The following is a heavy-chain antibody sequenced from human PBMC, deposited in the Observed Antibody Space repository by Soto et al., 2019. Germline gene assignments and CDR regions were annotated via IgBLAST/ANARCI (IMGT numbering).Heavy chain of an antibody. Sequence: ASVKVSCKASGYTFTSYAMHWVRQAPGQRLEWMGWINAGNGNTKYSQKFQGRVTITRDTSASTAYMELSSLRSEDTAVYYCARELDSGGGPPGGIWFAPWGQGPLVPVSS. V-gene: IGHV1-3*01. CDR2: INAGNGNT. J-gene: IGHJ5*02. CDR3: ARELDSGGGPPGGIWFAP. CDR1: GYTFTSYA. D-gene: IGHD3-10*01.